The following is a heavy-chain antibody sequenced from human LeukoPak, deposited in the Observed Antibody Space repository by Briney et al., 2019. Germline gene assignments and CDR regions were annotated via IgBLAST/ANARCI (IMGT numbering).Heavy chain of an antibody. V-gene: IGHV3-23*01. CDR1: GFTFSSYG. Sequence: PGGSLRLSCAASGFTFSSYGMSWVRQARGKGLEWISAINDGSSITKYADSVKGRLTISRDNSKNTLYLQMNSLRAEDTAVYYCASRYCSGDSCYSAFDYWGQGTLVTVSS. CDR3: ASRYCSGDSCYSAFDY. CDR2: INDGSSIT. D-gene: IGHD2-15*01. J-gene: IGHJ4*02.